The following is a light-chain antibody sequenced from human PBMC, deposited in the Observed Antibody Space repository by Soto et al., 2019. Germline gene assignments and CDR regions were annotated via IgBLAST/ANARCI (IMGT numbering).Light chain of an antibody. CDR3: ASYASTTTLV. V-gene: IGLV2-14*03. J-gene: IGLJ2*01. CDR1: SSDVGAYNY. CDR2: GVT. Sequence: QSALTQPASVSGSPGQSITISCTGTSSDVGAYNYVSWYQHHPGKAPKLIILGVTNRPSGVSNRFSGSKSGNTASLTISGLQAEDEAADYCASYASTTTLVFGGGTKLTV.